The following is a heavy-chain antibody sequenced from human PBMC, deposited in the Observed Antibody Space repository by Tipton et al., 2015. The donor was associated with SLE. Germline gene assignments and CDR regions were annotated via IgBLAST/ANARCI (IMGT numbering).Heavy chain of an antibody. CDR1: GGSFSGYY. CDR2: INHSGST. V-gene: IGHV4-34*01. Sequence: TLSLTCAVYGGSFSGYYWSWIRQPPGKGLEWIGEINHSGSTNYNPSLKSRVTISVDTSKNQFSLKLSSVTAADTAVYYCARGEQDIVVVVAAKDWFDPWGQRTLVTVSS. J-gene: IGHJ5*02. D-gene: IGHD2-15*01. CDR3: ARGEQDIVVVVAAKDWFDP.